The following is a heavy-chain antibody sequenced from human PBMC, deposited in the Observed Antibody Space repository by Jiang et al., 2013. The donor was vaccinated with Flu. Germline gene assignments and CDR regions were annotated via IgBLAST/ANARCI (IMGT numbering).Heavy chain of an antibody. Sequence: GAEVKKPGSSVKVSCTASGGNFNSHTINWVRHAPGQGLEWMGRIIPLLDVINYAQKFQGRVTITADKSTSTAYMELSGLRSEDTAVYYCARLGADYWGQGTLVTVSS. V-gene: IGHV1-69*02. CDR2: IIPLLDVI. D-gene: IGHD3-16*01. CDR3: ARLGADY. CDR1: GGNFNSHT. J-gene: IGHJ4*02.